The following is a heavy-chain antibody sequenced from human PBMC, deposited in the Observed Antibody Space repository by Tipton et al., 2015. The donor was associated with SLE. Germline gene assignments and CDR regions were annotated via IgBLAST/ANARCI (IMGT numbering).Heavy chain of an antibody. CDR1: GFTFDDYG. V-gene: IGHV3-20*04. CDR3: ARGGGYSYGHGYYFDY. CDR2: INWNGGST. D-gene: IGHD5-18*01. Sequence: SLRLSCAASGFTFDDYGMSWVRQAPGKGLEWVSGINWNGGSTGYADSVKGRFTISRDNAKNSLYLQMNSLRAEDTALYYCARGGGYSYGHGYYFDYWGQGTLVTVSS. J-gene: IGHJ4*02.